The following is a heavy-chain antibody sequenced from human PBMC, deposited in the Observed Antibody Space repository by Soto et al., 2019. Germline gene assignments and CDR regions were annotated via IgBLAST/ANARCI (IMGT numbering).Heavy chain of an antibody. Sequence: SETLSLTYAVSGGSIRGYYWSWIRQPPGKGLEWIGYMYNTGSTVYNPSFKSRDTISVDTSKNQFSLKLNSVTAVDTAEYKCERHPVYGGGGIRKGQSVLAVWGKGSTVTVTS. CDR3: ERHPVYGGGGIRKGQSVLAV. J-gene: IGHJ6*04. V-gene: IGHV4-59*01. CDR1: GGSIRGYY. D-gene: IGHD2-21*01. CDR2: MYNTGST.